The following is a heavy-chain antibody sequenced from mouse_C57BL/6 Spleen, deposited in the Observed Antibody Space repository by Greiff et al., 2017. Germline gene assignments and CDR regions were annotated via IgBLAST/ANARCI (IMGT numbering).Heavy chain of an antibody. J-gene: IGHJ1*03. D-gene: IGHD1-1*01. CDR3: TRKKDYYGSSYVWYFDV. Sequence: QVQLQQSGAELVRPGDSVTLSCKASGYTFTDYEMHWVKQTPVHGLEWIGAIDPETGGTAYNQKFKGKAILTADKSSSTAYMGLRSLTSEDSAVYYCTRKKDYYGSSYVWYFDVWGTGTTVTVSS. CDR1: GYTFTDYE. V-gene: IGHV1-15*01. CDR2: IDPETGGT.